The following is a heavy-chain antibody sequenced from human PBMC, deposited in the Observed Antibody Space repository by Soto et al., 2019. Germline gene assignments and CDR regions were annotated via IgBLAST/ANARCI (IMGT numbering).Heavy chain of an antibody. CDR1: GYSFTSYW. Sequence: GESLKISCNGSGYSFTSYWISWVRQMPGKGLEWMGRIDPSDSYTNYSPSFQGHVTISADKSISTAYLQWSSLKASDTAMYYCERTVWLVSKSDGMDVWGQGTTVPVCS. CDR3: ERTVWLVSKSDGMDV. CDR2: IDPSDSYT. V-gene: IGHV5-10-1*01. J-gene: IGHJ6*02. D-gene: IGHD6-19*01.